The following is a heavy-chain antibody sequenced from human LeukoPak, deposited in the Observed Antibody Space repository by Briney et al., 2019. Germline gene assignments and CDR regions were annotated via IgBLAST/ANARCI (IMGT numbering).Heavy chain of an antibody. CDR3: ARDLGIAALVDY. Sequence: GGSLRLSCAASGIYDMSWVRQAPGKGLEWVSYISSSSSTIYYADSVKGRFTISRDNAKNSLYLQMNSLRAEDTAVYYCARDLGIAALVDYWGQGTLVTVSS. CDR1: GIYD. CDR2: ISSSSSTI. D-gene: IGHD6-13*01. J-gene: IGHJ4*02. V-gene: IGHV3-48*01.